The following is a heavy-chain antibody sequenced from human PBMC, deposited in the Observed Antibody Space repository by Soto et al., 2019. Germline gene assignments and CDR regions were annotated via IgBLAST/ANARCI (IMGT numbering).Heavy chain of an antibody. V-gene: IGHV4-30-4*01. J-gene: IGHJ4*02. CDR2: IYYSGTT. CDR1: GGSISSGDYY. D-gene: IGHD3-10*02. CDR3: ARELFLFWEPPTPYYFDY. Sequence: SETLSLTCTVSGGSISSGDYYWSWIRQPPGKGLEWIGYIYYSGTTYYNPSLKSRLTISLDMSKNQFSLKLSSVTAADTAVYYCARELFLFWEPPTPYYFDYWGQGSLVPVSS.